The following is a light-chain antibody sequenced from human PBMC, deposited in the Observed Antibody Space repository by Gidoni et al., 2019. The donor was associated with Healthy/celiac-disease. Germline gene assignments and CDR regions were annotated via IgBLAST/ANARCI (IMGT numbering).Light chain of an antibody. V-gene: IGLV2-14*01. Sequence: QSALTQPASVSGYPGQSITISCTGTSSDVGGYNYVSWYQQHPGKAPKLMIYEVSHRPSGVSNRFSGSKSGNTAALTISGLQAEDEADYYCSSYTSSSPVVFGGGTKLTV. CDR1: SSDVGGYNY. CDR2: EVS. J-gene: IGLJ2*01. CDR3: SSYTSSSPVV.